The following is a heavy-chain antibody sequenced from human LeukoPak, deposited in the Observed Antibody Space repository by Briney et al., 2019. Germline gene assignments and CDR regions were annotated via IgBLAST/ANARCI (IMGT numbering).Heavy chain of an antibody. Sequence: GGSLRLSCAASGFTFSSYGMHWVRQAPGKGLEWVAVISYDGSNKYYADSVKGRFTISGDNSKNTLYLQMNSLRAEDTAVYYCATWYSSGWHDAFDIWGQGTMVTVSS. D-gene: IGHD6-19*01. CDR1: GFTFSSYG. CDR3: ATWYSSGWHDAFDI. V-gene: IGHV3-30*03. CDR2: ISYDGSNK. J-gene: IGHJ3*02.